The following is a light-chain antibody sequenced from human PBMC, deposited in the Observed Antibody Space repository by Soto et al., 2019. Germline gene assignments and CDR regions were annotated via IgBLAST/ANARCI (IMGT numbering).Light chain of an antibody. Sequence: QSALTQPASVSGSPGQSITISCTGTSSDVGRYNYVSWYQQHPGKAPKLMIYEVTDRPSGVSSRFSGSKSGNTASLTISGLQAEDEAEYYCSSSASSSTLFGTGTKVTVL. CDR1: SSDVGRYNY. V-gene: IGLV2-14*01. J-gene: IGLJ1*01. CDR3: SSSASSSTL. CDR2: EVT.